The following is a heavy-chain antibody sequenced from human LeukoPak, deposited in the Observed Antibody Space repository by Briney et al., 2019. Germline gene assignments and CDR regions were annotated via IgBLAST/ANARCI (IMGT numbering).Heavy chain of an antibody. V-gene: IGHV3-11*01. CDR2: ISTSSHMI. CDR3: GRDGSGSPDY. D-gene: IGHD1-26*01. Sequence: PGGSLRLSCEASGFSFSDYYMTWIRQAPGKGLEWISYISTSSHMIYYADSVKGRFTISRDNAKNSLYLQMNSLRAKDTAVYYCGRDGSGSPDYWGQGTLVTVSS. J-gene: IGHJ4*02. CDR1: GFSFSDYY.